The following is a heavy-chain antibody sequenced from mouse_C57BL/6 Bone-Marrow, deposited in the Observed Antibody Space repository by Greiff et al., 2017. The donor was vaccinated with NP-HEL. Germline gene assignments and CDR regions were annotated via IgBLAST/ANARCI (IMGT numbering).Heavy chain of an antibody. CDR3: ARSPITTVVATNAMDY. J-gene: IGHJ4*01. CDR2: INPNNGGT. Sequence: VQLKQSGPELVKPGASVKIPCKASGYTFTDYNMDWVKQSHGKSLEWIGDINPNNGGTIYNQKFKGKATLTVDKSSSTAYMELRSLTSEDTAVYYCARSPITTVVATNAMDYWGQGTSVTVSS. D-gene: IGHD1-1*01. V-gene: IGHV1-18*01. CDR1: GYTFTDYN.